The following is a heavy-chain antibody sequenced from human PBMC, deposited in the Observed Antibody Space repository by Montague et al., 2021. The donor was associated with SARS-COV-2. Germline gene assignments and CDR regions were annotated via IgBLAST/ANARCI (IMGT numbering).Heavy chain of an antibody. CDR1: GDSITSDVSY. D-gene: IGHD2/OR15-2a*01. Sequence: TLSLTCTVSGDSITSDVSYWSWIRQSAGKGLEWIGRIYTTGSTNYNPSLKSRLTISLDTSKNQFSLKLSSVTAADTAVYYCARDDFRWDFDCWGQGTLVPVSS. CDR2: IYTTGST. CDR3: ARDDFRWDFDC. V-gene: IGHV4-61*02. J-gene: IGHJ4*02.